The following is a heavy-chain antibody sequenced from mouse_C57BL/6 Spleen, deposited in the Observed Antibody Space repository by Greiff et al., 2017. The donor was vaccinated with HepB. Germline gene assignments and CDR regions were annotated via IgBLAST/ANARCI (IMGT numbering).Heavy chain of an antibody. CDR1: GYSIPSDY. CDR2: ISYSGST. CDR3: ARSSDGYLYFDY. J-gene: IGHJ2*01. V-gene: IGHV3-8*01. Sequence: QLQESGPGLAKPSQTLSLTCSVTGYSIPSDYWNWIRKFPGNKLEYMGYISYSGSTYYNPSLKSRISITRDTSKNQYYLQLNSVTTEDTATYYCARSSDGYLYFDYWGQGTTLTVSS. D-gene: IGHD2-3*01.